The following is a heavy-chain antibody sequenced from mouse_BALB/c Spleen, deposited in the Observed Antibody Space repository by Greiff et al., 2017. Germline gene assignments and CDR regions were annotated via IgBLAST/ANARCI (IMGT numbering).Heavy chain of an antibody. V-gene: IGHV3-2*02. D-gene: IGHD2-4*01. J-gene: IGHJ4*01. CDR2: ISYSGST. CDR1: GYSITSDYA. CDR3: AKNYYDYDEGGYYAMDY. Sequence: QLQQSGPGLVKPSQSLSLTCTVTGYSITSDYAWNWIRQFPGNKLEWMGYISYSGSTSYNPSLKSRISITRDTSKNQFFLQLNSVTTEDTATYYCAKNYYDYDEGGYYAMDYWGQGTSVTVSS.